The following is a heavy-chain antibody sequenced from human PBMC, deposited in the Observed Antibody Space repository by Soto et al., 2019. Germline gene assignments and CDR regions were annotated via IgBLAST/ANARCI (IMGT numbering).Heavy chain of an antibody. CDR3: PGPRSSTRXYSGMDV. CDR1: GYSFTSYL. D-gene: IGHD6-13*01. J-gene: IGHJ6*02. Sequence: GESLKISCKGSGYSFTSYLIGWVRQMPGKDLEWMGIIYPGDSDTRYSPSFQGQVTISADKSISTAYLQWNSLKASDTAMYYCPGPRSSTRXYSGMDVWGQGTTVTV. V-gene: IGHV5-51*01. CDR2: IYPGDSDT.